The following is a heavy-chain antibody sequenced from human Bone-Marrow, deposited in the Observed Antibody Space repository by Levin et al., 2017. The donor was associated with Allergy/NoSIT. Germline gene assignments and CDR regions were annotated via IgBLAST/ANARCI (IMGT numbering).Heavy chain of an antibody. V-gene: IGHV3-23*01. CDR1: GFTFSSYA. CDR3: AKSIGVPLGCPPPSFDI. D-gene: IGHD3-3*01. Sequence: ASVKVSCAASGFTFSSYAMSWVRQAPRKGLEWVSAISGSGGSTYYADSVKGRFTISRDNSKNTLYLQMNSLRAEDTAVYYCAKSIGVPLGCPPPSFDIWGQGTMVTVSS. J-gene: IGHJ3*02. CDR2: ISGSGGST.